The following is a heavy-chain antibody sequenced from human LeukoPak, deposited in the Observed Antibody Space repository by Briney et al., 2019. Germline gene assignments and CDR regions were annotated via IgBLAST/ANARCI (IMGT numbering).Heavy chain of an antibody. CDR1: GFTFSSYA. CDR3: ARWVSGDRASHQNYFDY. J-gene: IGHJ4*02. CDR2: IYSGGST. V-gene: IGHV3-66*01. D-gene: IGHD6-25*01. Sequence: GGSLRLSWAAAGFTFSSYAMHWVRQAPGKGLEWVSVIYSGGSTYYADSVKGRFTISRDNSKNTLYLQMNSLRAEDTAMYYCARWVSGDRASHQNYFDYWGQGTLVTVSS.